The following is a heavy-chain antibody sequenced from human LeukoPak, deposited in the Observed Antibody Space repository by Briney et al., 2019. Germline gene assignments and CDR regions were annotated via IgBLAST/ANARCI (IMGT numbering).Heavy chain of an antibody. CDR1: GFTFSSYD. Sequence: GGSLRPSCAASGFTFSSYDMHWVRQAPGKGLEWVAVTWYDGSKEYYADSVKGRFTISRDTSKNTLDLQMNSLRPEDSAVYYCARETAEMARGSVYFDYWGQGTLVTVSS. J-gene: IGHJ4*02. V-gene: IGHV3-33*01. D-gene: IGHD5-24*01. CDR2: TWYDGSKE. CDR3: ARETAEMARGSVYFDY.